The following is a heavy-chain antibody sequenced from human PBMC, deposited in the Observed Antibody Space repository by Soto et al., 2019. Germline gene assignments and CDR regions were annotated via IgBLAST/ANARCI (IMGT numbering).Heavy chain of an antibody. V-gene: IGHV3-66*01. J-gene: IGHJ4*02. D-gene: IGHD4-17*01. CDR3: AGDSFDYGDYGFDY. Sequence: EVQLVESGGGLVQPGGSLRLSCAASGFTVSSNYMSWVRQAPGKGLEWVSVIYSGGSTYYADSVKGRFTISRDSSKNTVYLQMNSLRAEDTAVYYCAGDSFDYGDYGFDYWGQGTLVTVSS. CDR1: GFTVSSNY. CDR2: IYSGGST.